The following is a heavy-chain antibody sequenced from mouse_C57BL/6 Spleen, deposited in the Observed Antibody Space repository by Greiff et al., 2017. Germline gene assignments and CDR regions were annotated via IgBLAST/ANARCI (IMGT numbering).Heavy chain of an antibody. Sequence: QVQLQQPGAELVRPGSSVKLSCKASGYTFTSYWMDWVKQRPGQGLEWIGNIYPSDSATHYNQKFKDKATLTVDKSSSTAYMQLSSLTSEDSAVYYCARSPTRGRGCAYWGQGTLVTVSA. CDR3: ARSPTRGRGCAY. J-gene: IGHJ3*01. D-gene: IGHD2-14*01. V-gene: IGHV1-61*01. CDR1: GYTFTSYW. CDR2: IYPSDSAT.